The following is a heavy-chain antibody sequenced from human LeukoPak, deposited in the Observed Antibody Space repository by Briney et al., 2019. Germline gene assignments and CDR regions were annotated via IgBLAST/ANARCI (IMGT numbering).Heavy chain of an antibody. CDR3: ARTDSSGYPLFDY. D-gene: IGHD3-22*01. J-gene: IGHJ4*02. CDR2: IYYSGST. CDR1: GGSTSSYY. V-gene: IGHV4-59*01. Sequence: SSETLSLTCTVSGGSTSSYYWSWIRQPPGKGLEWLGYIYYSGSTNYNPSLKSRVTISVDTSKNQFSLKLSSVTAADTAVYYCARTDSSGYPLFDYWGQGTLVTVSS.